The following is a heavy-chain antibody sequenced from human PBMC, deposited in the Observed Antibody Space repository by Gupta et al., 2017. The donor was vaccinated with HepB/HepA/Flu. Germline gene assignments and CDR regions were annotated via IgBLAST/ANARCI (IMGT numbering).Heavy chain of an antibody. CDR3: VSYDNYFYIDV. CDR1: GFTFSTYA. Sequence: EGQLLDSGGGLVQPGGSLRLSCAASGFTFSTYAMSWVRQAPGKGLEWVSSITRSGENTYYADSVKGRFTISRDNYKNTLYLQMNSLRAEDTAVYYCVSYDNYFYIDVWGKGTTVTVSS. CDR2: ITRSGENT. J-gene: IGHJ6*03. V-gene: IGHV3-23*01. D-gene: IGHD3-22*01.